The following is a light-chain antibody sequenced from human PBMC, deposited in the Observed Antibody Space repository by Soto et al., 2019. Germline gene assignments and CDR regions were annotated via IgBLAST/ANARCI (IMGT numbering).Light chain of an antibody. CDR2: GAS. CDR3: QQYGSSAPIT. V-gene: IGKV3-20*01. CDR1: QSVRNNN. J-gene: IGKJ5*01. Sequence: EIVLTQSPGTLSLSPGARATLSCRASQSVRNNNLNWYQQKAGQAPRLLIYGASIRATGIPDRFSGSGSGTDFTLTISRLEPEDFALYFCQQYGSSAPITFGQGTRLEIK.